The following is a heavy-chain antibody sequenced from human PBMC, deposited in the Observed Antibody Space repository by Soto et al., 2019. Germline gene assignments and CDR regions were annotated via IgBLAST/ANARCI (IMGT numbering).Heavy chain of an antibody. CDR2: INPNSGGT. CDR3: ATIPAAPYYYYGMGV. J-gene: IGHJ6*02. CDR1: GYTFTGYY. V-gene: IGHV1-2*02. D-gene: IGHD2-2*01. Sequence: ASVKVSCKASGYTFTGYYMHWVRQAPGQGLEWMGWINPNSGGTNYAQKFQGRVTMTRDTSISTAYMELSRLRSDDTAVYYCATIPAAPYYYYGMGVWGQGTTVTVSS.